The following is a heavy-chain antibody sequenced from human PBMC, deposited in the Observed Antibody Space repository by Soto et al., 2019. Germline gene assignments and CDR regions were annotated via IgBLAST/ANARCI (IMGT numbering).Heavy chain of an antibody. Sequence: VGSLRLSCAVSVFTFSSHWMSCVRQAPGRGLEWVANMNQDGSVKYYVDSVKGRFTISRDNAEDSLYLQMDSLRVEDTAVYFCARDPALGAIEDWGQGTSVTVSS. J-gene: IGHJ4*02. CDR3: ARDPALGAIED. CDR1: VFTFSSHW. D-gene: IGHD2-2*01. V-gene: IGHV3-7*01. CDR2: MNQDGSVK.